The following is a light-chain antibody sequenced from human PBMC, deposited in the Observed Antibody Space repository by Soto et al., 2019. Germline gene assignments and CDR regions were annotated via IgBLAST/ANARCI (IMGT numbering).Light chain of an antibody. Sequence: DIQMTQSPSTLSASVGDRVTITCRASQSISSWLAWYQQKPGNAPKLLIFDASSLQRGVPTRFSGSGSGTEFILTISSLQPDDFATYYCQQYNSYPWTFGQGTKVDIK. CDR2: DAS. CDR1: QSISSW. J-gene: IGKJ1*01. CDR3: QQYNSYPWT. V-gene: IGKV1-5*01.